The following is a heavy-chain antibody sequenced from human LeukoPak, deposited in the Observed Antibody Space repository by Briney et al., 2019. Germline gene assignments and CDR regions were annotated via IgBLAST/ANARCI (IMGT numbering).Heavy chain of an antibody. V-gene: IGHV3-7*04. CDR2: IKQDGSEK. CDR1: GFTFSSYW. Sequence: PGGSLRLSRAASGFTFSSYWMSWVRQAPGKGLEWVANIKQDGSEKYYVDSVKGRFTISRDNAKNSLYLQMNSLRAEDTAVYYCAREESVAATFFDYWGQGTLVTVSS. D-gene: IGHD2-15*01. J-gene: IGHJ4*02. CDR3: AREESVAATFFDY.